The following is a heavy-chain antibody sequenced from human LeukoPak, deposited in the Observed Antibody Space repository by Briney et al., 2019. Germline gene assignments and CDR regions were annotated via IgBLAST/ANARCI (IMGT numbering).Heavy chain of an antibody. V-gene: IGHV4-30-2*01. CDR2: IYHSGST. CDR1: GGSISSSGYY. D-gene: IGHD6-13*01. Sequence: KTSQTLSLTCTVSGGSISSSGYYWSWIRQPPGKGLEWIGYIYHSGSTYYNPSLKSRVTISVDRSKNQFSLKLSSVTAADTAVYYCAAAHSTVSFDYWGQGTLVTVSS. J-gene: IGHJ4*02. CDR3: AAAHSTVSFDY.